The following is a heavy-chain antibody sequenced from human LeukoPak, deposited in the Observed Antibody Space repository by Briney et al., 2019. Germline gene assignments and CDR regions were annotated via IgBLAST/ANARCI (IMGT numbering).Heavy chain of an antibody. D-gene: IGHD3-16*01. J-gene: IGHJ4*02. Sequence: TLSLTCTVSGGSITSSSHYWGWIRQPPGKGLEWIGYIYYSGSTDYNPSLKCRVTISVDTSKNQFSLKLSSLTAADTAVYYWPSEGGGSDYWGQGPLVTVSS. CDR1: GGSITSSSHY. V-gene: IGHV4-30-4*08. CDR3: PSEGGGSDY. CDR2: IYYSGST.